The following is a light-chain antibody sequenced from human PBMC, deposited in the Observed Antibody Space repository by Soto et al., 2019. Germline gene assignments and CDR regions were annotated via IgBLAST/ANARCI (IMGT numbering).Light chain of an antibody. CDR2: GAS. V-gene: IGKV1-39*01. J-gene: IGKJ2*01. CDR3: QQTNSFPYT. CDR1: QSIKSY. Sequence: DIQMTQSPSSLSASVGDRVTITCRASQSIKSYLNWYQQKPGKAPNLLIYGASSLQSGVPSRFSGGGSGTDFTLTISSLQHEDFATYYCQQTNSFPYTFGQGTKLEIK.